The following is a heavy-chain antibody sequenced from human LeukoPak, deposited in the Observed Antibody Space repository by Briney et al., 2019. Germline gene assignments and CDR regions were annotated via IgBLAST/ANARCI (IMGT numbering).Heavy chain of an antibody. V-gene: IGHV3-23*01. D-gene: IGHD3-10*01. J-gene: IGHJ4*02. Sequence: GGSLRLSCAASGFTFSSYAMRWVRQAPGKGLEWVSAISGCGGSTYYADSVKGRFTISRDNSKNTLYLQMNSLRAEDTAVYYCAKAPPVLLWFGELTNTDFDYWGQGTLVTVSS. CDR3: AKAPPVLLWFGELTNTDFDY. CDR2: ISGCGGST. CDR1: GFTFSSYA.